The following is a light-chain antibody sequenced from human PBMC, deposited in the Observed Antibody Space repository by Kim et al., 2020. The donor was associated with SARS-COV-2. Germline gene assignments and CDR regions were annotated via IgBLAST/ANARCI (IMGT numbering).Light chain of an antibody. CDR3: QQYCSSLWT. J-gene: IGKJ1*01. Sequence: EIVLTQSPGTLSLSPGERATLSCRARQSVSGSYLAWYQQKPGQAPRLLIYGASSRAPGIPDRFSGSGSGTDFTLTISRLEPEDFAVYYCQQYCSSLWTFGQGTKVDIK. CDR2: GAS. V-gene: IGKV3-20*01. CDR1: QSVSGSY.